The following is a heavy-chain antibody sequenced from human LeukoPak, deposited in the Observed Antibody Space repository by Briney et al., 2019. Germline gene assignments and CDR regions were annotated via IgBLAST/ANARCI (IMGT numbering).Heavy chain of an antibody. V-gene: IGHV3-49*04. Sequence: GGSLRLSCTASGFTFGDYTMTCVRQAPGKGLEWVGFIRSKAYGGTTEYAASVKGRFTISRDDSKSIAYLQMNSLKTEDTAVYYCTRTTPLYDFWSGYPTNPWGQGTLVTVSS. CDR2: IRSKAYGGTT. CDR3: TRTTPLYDFWSGYPTNP. CDR1: GFTFGDYT. J-gene: IGHJ5*02. D-gene: IGHD3-3*01.